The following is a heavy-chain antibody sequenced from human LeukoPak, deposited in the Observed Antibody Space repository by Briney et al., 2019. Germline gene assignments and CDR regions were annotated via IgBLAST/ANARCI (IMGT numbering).Heavy chain of an antibody. D-gene: IGHD6-19*01. J-gene: IGHJ4*02. CDR1: GFTFSSHG. V-gene: IGHV3-23*01. CDR3: AKYSSGWWDY. CDR2: ISGSGGST. Sequence: GGSLRLSCAASGFTFSSHGMHWVRQAPGKGLEWVSAISGSGGSTYYADSVKGRFTISRDNSKNTLYLQMNSLRAEDTAVYYCAKYSSGWWDYWGQGTLVTVSS.